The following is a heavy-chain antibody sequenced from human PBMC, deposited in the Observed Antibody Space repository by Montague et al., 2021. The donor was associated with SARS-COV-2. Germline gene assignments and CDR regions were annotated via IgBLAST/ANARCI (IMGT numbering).Heavy chain of an antibody. CDR3: ARLLLELPGDY. D-gene: IGHD1-7*01. CDR1: GGSISGSNYY. V-gene: IGHV4-39*01. CDR2: IYYSGST. Sequence: SETLSLTCTVSGGSISGSNYYWAWIRQPPGKGLEWIGSIYYSGSTYDNPSLKSRVSISVDTSKNQFSLKLNSVTAAVTAVYYCARLLLELPGDYWGQGTLVTVSS. J-gene: IGHJ4*02.